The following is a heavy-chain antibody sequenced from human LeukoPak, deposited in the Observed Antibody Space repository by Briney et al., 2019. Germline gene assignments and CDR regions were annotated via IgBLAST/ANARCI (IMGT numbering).Heavy chain of an antibody. D-gene: IGHD6-13*01. CDR2: IYTSGST. Sequence: PSETLSLTCTVSGGSISSGNYYWSWIRKPAGKGLEWIGRIYTSGSTNYNPSLKSRVTISVDTSKNQFSLKLSSVTAADTAVYYCARYGSSWYLDYFDYWGQGTLVTVSS. V-gene: IGHV4-61*02. J-gene: IGHJ4*02. CDR3: ARYGSSWYLDYFDY. CDR1: GGSISSGNYY.